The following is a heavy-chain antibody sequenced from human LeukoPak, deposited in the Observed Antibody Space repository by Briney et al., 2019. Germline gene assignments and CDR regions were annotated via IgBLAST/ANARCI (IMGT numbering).Heavy chain of an antibody. Sequence: GRSLRLSCAASGFTFSSYGMHWVRQAPGKGLEWVAVISYDGSNKYYADSVKGRFTISRDNSKNTLYLQMNSLRAEDTAVYYCAKELIVGAGDNWGQGTLVTVSS. CDR1: GFTFSSYG. CDR2: ISYDGSNK. J-gene: IGHJ4*02. V-gene: IGHV3-30*18. CDR3: AKELIVGAGDN. D-gene: IGHD1-26*01.